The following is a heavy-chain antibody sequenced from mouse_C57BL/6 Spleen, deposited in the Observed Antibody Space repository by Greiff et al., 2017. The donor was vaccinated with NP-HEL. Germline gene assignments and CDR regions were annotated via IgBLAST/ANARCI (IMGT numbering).Heavy chain of an antibody. CDR3: ARHTQDSSGYGFAY. CDR2: FYPGSGSI. Sequence: VQGVESGAELVKPGASVKLSCKASGYTFTEYTIHWVKQRSGQGLEWIGWFYPGSGSIKYNEKFKDKATLTADKSSSTVYMELSRVTSEDSAVYFCARHTQDSSGYGFAYWGQGTLVTVSA. V-gene: IGHV1-62-2*01. D-gene: IGHD3-2*02. J-gene: IGHJ3*01. CDR1: GYTFTEYT.